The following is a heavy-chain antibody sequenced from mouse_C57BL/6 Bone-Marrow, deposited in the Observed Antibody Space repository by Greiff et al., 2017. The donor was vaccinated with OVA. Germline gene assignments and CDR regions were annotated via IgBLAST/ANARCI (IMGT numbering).Heavy chain of an antibody. V-gene: IGHV14-4*01. Sequence: EVKLMESGAELVRPGASVKLSCTASGFNIKDDYMHWVKQRPEQGLEWIGWIDPENGDTEYASKFQGKATITADTSSNTAYLQLSSLTSEDTAVYYCTTRSTTAFDYWGQGTTLTVSS. D-gene: IGHD1-2*01. CDR1: GFNIKDDY. J-gene: IGHJ2*01. CDR3: TTRSTTAFDY. CDR2: IDPENGDT.